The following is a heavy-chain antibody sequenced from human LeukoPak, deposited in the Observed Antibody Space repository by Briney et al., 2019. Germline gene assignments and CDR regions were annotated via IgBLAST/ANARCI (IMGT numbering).Heavy chain of an antibody. CDR2: INSDGNTI. CDR3: ARIVWAPYTWCFDL. V-gene: IGHV3-74*01. D-gene: IGHD2-21*01. J-gene: IGHJ2*01. CDR1: GFTFRSHW. Sequence: PGGSLRLSCAASGFTFRSHWMHWVRQAPGKGLVWVSRINSDGNTINFADSVKGRFTISRDNAKNTLFLQMSSLRPEDTAVYFCARIVWAPYTWCFDLWGRGTLVTVSS.